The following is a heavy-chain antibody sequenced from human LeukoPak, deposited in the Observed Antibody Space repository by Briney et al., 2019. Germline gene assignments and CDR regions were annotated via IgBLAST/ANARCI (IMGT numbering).Heavy chain of an antibody. J-gene: IGHJ4*02. D-gene: IGHD6-19*01. CDR2: IYYSGST. V-gene: IGHV4-59*08. CDR1: GCSISSYY. CDR3: ASTAVAMKNFFDY. Sequence: SETLSLTCTVSGCSISSYYWSWIRQPPGKGLDWIGYIYYSGSTNYNPPLKSRVTISVDTSKNQFSLKLSSVTAADTAVYYCASTAVAMKNFFDYWGQGTLVTVSS.